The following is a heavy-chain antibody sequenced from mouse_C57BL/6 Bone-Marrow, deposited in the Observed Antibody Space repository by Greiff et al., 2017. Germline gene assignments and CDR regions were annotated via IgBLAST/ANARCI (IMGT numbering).Heavy chain of an antibody. CDR1: GYAFTNYL. CDR3: ARRAYDYDRDWYFDV. V-gene: IGHV1-54*01. D-gene: IGHD2-4*01. Sequence: VKLQQSGAELVRPGTSVKVSCKASGYAFTNYLIEWVKQRPGQGLEWIGVINPGSGGTNYNEKFKGKATLTADKSSSTAYMQLSSLTSEDSAVYFCARRAYDYDRDWYFDVWGTGTTVTVSS. CDR2: INPGSGGT. J-gene: IGHJ1*03.